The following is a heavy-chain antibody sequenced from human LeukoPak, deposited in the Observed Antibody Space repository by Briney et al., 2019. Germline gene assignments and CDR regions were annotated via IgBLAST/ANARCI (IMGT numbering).Heavy chain of an antibody. CDR3: ARGYSSPGYYMDV. D-gene: IGHD6-13*01. J-gene: IGHJ6*03. CDR2: IYTSGST. CDR1: GGSISSGSYY. Sequence: PSQTLSLTCTVSGGSISSGSYYWSWIRQPAGKGLEWIGRIYTSGSTYYNPSLKSRVTISVDTSKNQFSLKLSSVTAADTAVYYCARGYSSPGYYMDVWGKGTTVTVSS. V-gene: IGHV4-61*02.